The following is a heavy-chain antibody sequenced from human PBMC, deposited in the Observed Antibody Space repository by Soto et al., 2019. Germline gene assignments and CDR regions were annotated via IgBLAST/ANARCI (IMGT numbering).Heavy chain of an antibody. D-gene: IGHD3-22*01. CDR2: ISAYNGNT. Sequence: GASVKVSCKASGYTFTSYGISWVRQAPGQGLEWMGWISAYNGNTNYAQKLQGRVTMTTDTSTSTAYMELRSLRTDDTAVYYCARRSTPYYYDSSGYYYVAFDIWGQGTMVTVSS. CDR1: GYTFTSYG. CDR3: ARRSTPYYYDSSGYYYVAFDI. J-gene: IGHJ3*02. V-gene: IGHV1-18*01.